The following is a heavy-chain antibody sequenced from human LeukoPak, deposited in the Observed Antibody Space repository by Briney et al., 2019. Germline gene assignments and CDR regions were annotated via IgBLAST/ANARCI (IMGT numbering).Heavy chain of an antibody. D-gene: IGHD6-13*01. J-gene: IGHJ3*02. Sequence: GGSLRLSCAVSGFSFSDYYMSWIRQAPGKGLEWVSYISSSSSYTNYADSVKGRFTISRDNAKNSLYLQMNSLRAEDTAVYYCARDGKAAAVDAFDIWGKGTMVTVS. CDR1: GFSFSDYY. CDR3: ARDGKAAAVDAFDI. CDR2: ISSSSSYT. V-gene: IGHV3-11*06.